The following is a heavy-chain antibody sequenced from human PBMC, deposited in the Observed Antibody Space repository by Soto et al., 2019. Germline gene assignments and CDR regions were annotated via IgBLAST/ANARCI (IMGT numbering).Heavy chain of an antibody. Sequence: QVQLQESGPGLVKPSETLSLTCTVSGGSISGGVYYWSWLRQPPGKGLEWIGYIYASGSTYYNPSLKSRVTISVDTSNNQFALRLTSVTAADSAVYYCAREVIPLTTDWYFDLWGRGTLVTVSP. CDR3: AREVIPLTTDWYFDL. J-gene: IGHJ2*01. D-gene: IGHD4-17*01. CDR2: IYASGST. V-gene: IGHV4-30-4*01. CDR1: GGSISGGVYY.